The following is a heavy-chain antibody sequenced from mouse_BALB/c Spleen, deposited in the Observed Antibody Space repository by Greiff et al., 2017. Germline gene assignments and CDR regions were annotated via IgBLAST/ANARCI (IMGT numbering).Heavy chain of an antibody. CDR3: ARDGVTTATWYFDV. CDR1: GFSLTSYG. D-gene: IGHD1-2*01. J-gene: IGHJ1*01. Sequence: QVQLKESGPGLVAPSQSLSITCTVSGFSLTSYGVHWVRQPPGKGLEWLGVIWAGGSTNYNSALMSRLSISKDNSKSQVFLKMNSLQTDDTAMYYCARDGVTTATWYFDVWGAGTTVTVSS. V-gene: IGHV2-9*02. CDR2: IWAGGST.